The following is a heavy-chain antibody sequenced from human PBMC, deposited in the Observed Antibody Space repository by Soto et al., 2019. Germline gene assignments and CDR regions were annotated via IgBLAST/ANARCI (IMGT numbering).Heavy chain of an antibody. CDR2: INAGNGNT. Sequence: QVQLVQSGAEVKKPGASVKVSCKASGYTFTSYAMHWVRQAPGQRLEWMGWINAGNGNTKYSQKFQGRVTITRDTSASTAHMELSSLRSEDTAVYYCARGFRGGDADCFDPWGQGTLVTVSS. D-gene: IGHD2-21*02. V-gene: IGHV1-3*01. J-gene: IGHJ5*02. CDR3: ARGFRGGDADCFDP. CDR1: GYTFTSYA.